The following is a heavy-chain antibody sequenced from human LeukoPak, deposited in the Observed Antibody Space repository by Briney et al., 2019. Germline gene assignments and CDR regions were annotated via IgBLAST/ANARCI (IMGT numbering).Heavy chain of an antibody. V-gene: IGHV3-9*01. J-gene: IGHJ4*02. D-gene: IGHD2-2*01. CDR1: GFTFDDYA. CDR2: ISWNSGSI. Sequence: GGSLRLSCAASGFTFDDYAMHWVRQAPGKGLEWVSGISWNSGSIGYADSVKGRFTISRDNAKNSLYLQMNSLRAEDTALYYCAKARYCSSTSCTRSFVYWGQGTLVTVSS. CDR3: AKARYCSSTSCTRSFVY.